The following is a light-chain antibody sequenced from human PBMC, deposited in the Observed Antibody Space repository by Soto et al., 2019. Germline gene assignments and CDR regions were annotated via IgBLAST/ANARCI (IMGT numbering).Light chain of an antibody. Sequence: SSELTQPPSVSVAPGQTARITCGGDNIGTKSEHWYQQRPGQAPVLVVYDDRARPSEIPERFSGSNSGNTATLSISRVEAGDEADYYCQVWDTISDHVFFGGGTKLTVL. J-gene: IGLJ2*01. CDR1: NIGTKS. V-gene: IGLV3-21*02. CDR2: DDR. CDR3: QVWDTISDHVF.